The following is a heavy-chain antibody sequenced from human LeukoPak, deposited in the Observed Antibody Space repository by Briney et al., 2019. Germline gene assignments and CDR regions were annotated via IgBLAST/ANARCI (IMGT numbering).Heavy chain of an antibody. CDR1: GGSISSYY. CDR3: ARGRGYSYGPAVYWFDP. V-gene: IGHV4-59*01. J-gene: IGHJ5*02. CDR2: IYYSGST. Sequence: SSETLSLTCTVSGGSISSYYWSWIRQPPGKGLEWIGYIYYSGSTNYNPSLKSRVTISVDTSKNQFSLKLSSVTAADTAVYYCARGRGYSYGPAVYWFDPWGQGTLVTVSS. D-gene: IGHD5-18*01.